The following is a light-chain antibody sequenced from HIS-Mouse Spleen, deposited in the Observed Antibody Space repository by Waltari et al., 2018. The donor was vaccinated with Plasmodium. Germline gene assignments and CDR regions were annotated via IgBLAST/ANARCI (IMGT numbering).Light chain of an antibody. CDR2: EDS. V-gene: IGLV3-10*01. CDR1: ALPKQY. J-gene: IGLJ3*02. Sequence: SYELPHPPPVSVSPGHTARNPCAGVALPKQYDYWNQQMSGQAPVLVIYEDSKRPTGIPGRFSGSSSGTMATLTISGAQVEDEADYYCYSTDSSGNQRVFGGGTKLTVL. CDR3: YSTDSSGNQRV.